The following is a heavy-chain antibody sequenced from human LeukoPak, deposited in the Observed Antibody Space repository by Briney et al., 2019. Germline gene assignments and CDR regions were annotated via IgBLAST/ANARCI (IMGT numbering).Heavy chain of an antibody. D-gene: IGHD6-19*01. Sequence: PGGSLRLSCAASGFTFSSYWMSWVRQAPGKGLEWVANIKQDGSEKYYVDSVKGRFTISRDNAKNSLYLQMNSLRAEDTAVYYCAREGSIAVAGTSDYWGQGTLVTVSS. CDR2: IKQDGSEK. J-gene: IGHJ4*02. CDR1: GFTFSSYW. V-gene: IGHV3-7*01. CDR3: AREGSIAVAGTSDY.